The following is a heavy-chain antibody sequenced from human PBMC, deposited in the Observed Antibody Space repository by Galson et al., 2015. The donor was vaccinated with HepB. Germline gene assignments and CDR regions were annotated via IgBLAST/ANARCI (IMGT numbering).Heavy chain of an antibody. V-gene: IGHV3-30-3*01. CDR2: ISYDGSNK. CDR3: ARGLKGYGDYYYYYGMDV. Sequence: SLRLSCAASGFTFSSYAMHWVRQAPGKGLEWVAVISYDGSNKYYADSVKGRFTISRDKSKNTLYLQMNSLRAEDTAVYYCARGLKGYGDYYYYYGMDVWGQGTTVTVSS. D-gene: IGHD4-17*01. CDR1: GFTFSSYA. J-gene: IGHJ6*02.